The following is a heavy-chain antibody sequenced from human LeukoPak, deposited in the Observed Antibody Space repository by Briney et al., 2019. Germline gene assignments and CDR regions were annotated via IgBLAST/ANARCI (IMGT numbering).Heavy chain of an antibody. J-gene: IGHJ4*02. Sequence: PSETLSLTCTVSGGSISSSSYYWGWIRQPPGKGLEWIGSIYYSGSTYYNPSLKSRVTISVDTSKNQFSLKLSSVTAADTAVYYCARRSRRPYAVGTPPDYWGQGTLVTVSS. V-gene: IGHV4-39*01. D-gene: IGHD2-2*01. CDR1: GGSISSSSYY. CDR2: IYYSGST. CDR3: ARRSRRPYAVGTPPDY.